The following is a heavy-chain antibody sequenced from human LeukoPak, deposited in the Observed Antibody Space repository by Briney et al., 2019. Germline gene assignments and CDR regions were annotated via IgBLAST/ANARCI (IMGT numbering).Heavy chain of an antibody. Sequence: GRSLRLSCAVSGFTFSSYGMHWVRQAPGKGLEWVSYISSSGSTIYYADSVKGRFTISRDNAKNSLYLQMNRLRAEDTAVYYCARGARQLGYAFDIWGQGTMVTVSS. V-gene: IGHV3-48*04. CDR1: GFTFSSYG. J-gene: IGHJ3*02. CDR2: ISSSGSTI. D-gene: IGHD6-13*01. CDR3: ARGARQLGYAFDI.